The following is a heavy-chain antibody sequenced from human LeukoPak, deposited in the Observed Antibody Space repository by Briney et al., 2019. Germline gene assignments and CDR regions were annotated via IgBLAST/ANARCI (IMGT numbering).Heavy chain of an antibody. J-gene: IGHJ4*02. V-gene: IGHV3-30*02. CDR3: AKDPGIAAADTLDY. CDR2: IRYDGSNK. CDR1: GFTFGSYG. D-gene: IGHD6-13*01. Sequence: GGSLRLSCAASGFTFGSYGMHWVRQAPGKGLKWVAFIRYDGSNKYYADSVKGRFTISRDTSKNTLYLQMNSLRAEDTAVYYCAKDPGIAAADTLDYWGQGTLVTVSS.